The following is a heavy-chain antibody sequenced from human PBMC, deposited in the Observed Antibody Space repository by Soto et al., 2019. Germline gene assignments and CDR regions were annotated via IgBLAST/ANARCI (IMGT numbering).Heavy chain of an antibody. CDR1: GGSISSSSYY. D-gene: IGHD2-15*01. J-gene: IGHJ6*02. Sequence: SETLSLTSTVSGGSISSSSYYWGWIRQPPGKGLGWIGSIYYGGSTYYNPSLKSRVTISVDTSKNQFSLKLSSVTAADTAVYYCWGYCSGGSCYSGAILYYGMDVWGQGTTVTVSS. V-gene: IGHV4-39*01. CDR2: IYYGGST. CDR3: WGYCSGGSCYSGAILYYGMDV.